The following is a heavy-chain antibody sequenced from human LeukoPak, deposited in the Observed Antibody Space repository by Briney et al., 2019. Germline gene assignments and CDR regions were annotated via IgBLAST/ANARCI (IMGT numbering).Heavy chain of an antibody. J-gene: IGHJ4*02. CDR3: ARDSAGCSGTSCYPRYYFDY. Sequence: ASVKVSCKASGGTFSSYAISWVRQAPGQGLEWMGGIIPIFGTANYAQKFQGRVTITADESTSTAYMELSSLRSEDTAVYYCARDSAGCSGTSCYPRYYFDYWGQGTLVTVSS. D-gene: IGHD2-2*01. CDR2: IIPIFGTA. V-gene: IGHV1-69*13. CDR1: GGTFSSYA.